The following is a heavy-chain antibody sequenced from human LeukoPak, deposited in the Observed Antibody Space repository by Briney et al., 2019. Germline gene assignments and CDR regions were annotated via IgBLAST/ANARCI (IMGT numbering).Heavy chain of an antibody. J-gene: IGHJ5*01. D-gene: IGHD6-19*01. CDR3: AREMYSSGWYADS. V-gene: IGHV4-59*01. CDR2: IYYSGST. CDR1: GGSISSYY. Sequence: SETLSLTCTVSGGSISSYYWSWIRQPPGKGLGWIGYIYYSGSTNYNPSLKSRVTISVDTSKNQFSLKLSSVTAADTAVYYCAREMYSSGWYADSWGQGTLVTVSS.